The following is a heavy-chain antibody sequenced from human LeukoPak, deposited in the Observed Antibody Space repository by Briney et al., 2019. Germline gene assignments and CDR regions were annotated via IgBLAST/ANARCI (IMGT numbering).Heavy chain of an antibody. CDR3: ARHWLKHGGNSGWFDP. V-gene: IGHV4-4*07. CDR2: ISGSGST. CDR1: GDSISYFY. J-gene: IGHJ5*02. Sequence: SETLSLTCSVSGDSISYFYWSWIRQAAGKGLEWIGRISGSGSTDYNASLKSRVTMSVDTSKNQLSLKVISVTAADTAVYYCARHWLKHGGNSGWFDPWGQGTLVTVSS. D-gene: IGHD4-23*01.